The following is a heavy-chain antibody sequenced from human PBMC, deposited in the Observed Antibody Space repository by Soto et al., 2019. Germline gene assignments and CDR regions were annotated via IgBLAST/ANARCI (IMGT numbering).Heavy chain of an antibody. CDR2: IYYSGST. CDR3: ARHSSGRGYFDY. J-gene: IGHJ4*02. V-gene: IGHV4-59*08. CDR1: GGSISSYY. Sequence: PSETLSLTCTVPGGSISSYYWSWIRQPPGKGLEWIGYIYYSGSTNYNPSLKSRVTISVDTSKNQFSLKLSSVTAADTAVYYCARHSSGRGYFDYWGQGTLVTVSS. D-gene: IGHD6-25*01.